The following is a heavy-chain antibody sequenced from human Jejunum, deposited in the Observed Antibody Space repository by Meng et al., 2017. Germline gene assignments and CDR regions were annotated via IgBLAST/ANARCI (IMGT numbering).Heavy chain of an antibody. CDR2: ISTYNGQT. Sequence: QVQLIQSGAEVKNPGASLKVSCKAPGDRFTSFGITWVRQAPGQGLEWMGWISTYNGQTNLAQKFQDRVTMTTDTSTTTVYMELRSLRSDDTAVYYCAREVATDGSNFDYWGQGTLVTVSS. D-gene: IGHD3-10*01. J-gene: IGHJ4*02. V-gene: IGHV1-18*01. CDR1: GDRFTSFG. CDR3: AREVATDGSNFDY.